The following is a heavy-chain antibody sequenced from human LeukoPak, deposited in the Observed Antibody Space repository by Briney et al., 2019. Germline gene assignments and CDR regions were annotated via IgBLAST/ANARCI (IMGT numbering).Heavy chain of an antibody. Sequence: GGSLRLSCAPSGFTFSSYAMSWVRQPPGKGLEWVSAISGRGGRTNYADSVRGRFTISRDNSKNTLYLQMNSLRAEDTAVYYCAEGGYYDSSGYYFATATLYFDYWGQGTLVTVSS. D-gene: IGHD3-22*01. CDR3: AEGGYYDSSGYYFATATLYFDY. CDR2: ISGRGGRT. J-gene: IGHJ4*02. CDR1: GFTFSSYA. V-gene: IGHV3-23*01.